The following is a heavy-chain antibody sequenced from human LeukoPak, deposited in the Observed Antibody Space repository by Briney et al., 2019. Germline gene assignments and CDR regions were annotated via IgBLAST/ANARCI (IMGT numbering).Heavy chain of an antibody. V-gene: IGHV3-48*02. CDR3: ARDRDYAFDY. J-gene: IGHJ4*02. Sequence: GGSLRLSCAASGFTVSSNYMNWVRQAPGKGLEWISYIDSDTYGNTIYYPHTAKGRFTISRDNAKNSLYLQMDSLRDEDTAVYYCARDRDYAFDYWGQGTLVTVSS. CDR1: GFTVSSNY. CDR2: IDSDTYGNTI. D-gene: IGHD4-17*01.